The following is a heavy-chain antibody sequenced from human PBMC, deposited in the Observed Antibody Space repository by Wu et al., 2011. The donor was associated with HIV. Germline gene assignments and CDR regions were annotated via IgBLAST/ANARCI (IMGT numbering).Heavy chain of an antibody. D-gene: IGHD1-26*01. J-gene: IGHJ6*02. CDR2: ISTYSGNT. CDR3: ARDESGSSSFYGMDV. CDR1: GYTFSTSG. Sequence: QVQLVQSGAEVKKPGASVKVSCKASGYTFSTSGVSWVRQAPGQGLEWMGWISTYSGNTKYAQRLLGRVTMTTDTPANTAYMELRSLRSDDTAVYYCARDESGSSSFYGMDVWGQGTTVTVSS. V-gene: IGHV1-18*01.